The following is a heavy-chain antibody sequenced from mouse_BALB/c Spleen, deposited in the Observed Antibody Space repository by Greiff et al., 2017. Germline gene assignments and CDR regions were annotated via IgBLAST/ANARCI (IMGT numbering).Heavy chain of an antibody. Sequence: LQQPGAELVKPGASVKMSCKASGYTFTSYNMHWVKQTPGQGLEWIGAIYPGNGDTSYNQKFKGKATLTADKSSSTAYMQHSSMTTEDSAVYSRARGGGYEAYYAMDYWGQGTSVTVSS. CDR2: IYPGNGDT. V-gene: IGHV1-12*01. CDR1: GYTFTSYN. D-gene: IGHD2-14*01. J-gene: IGHJ4*01. CDR3: ARGGGYEAYYAMDY.